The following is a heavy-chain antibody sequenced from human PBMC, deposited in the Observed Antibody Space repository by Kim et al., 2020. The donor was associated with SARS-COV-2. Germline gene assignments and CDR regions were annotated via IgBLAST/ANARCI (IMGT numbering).Heavy chain of an antibody. CDR2: I. D-gene: IGHD2-15*01. J-gene: IGHJ4*02. CDR3: AREPGGRFDY. Sequence: ITDADSVKHRFTIPRDNAKSSLYLQMNSLGVEDTAVYYCAREPGGRFDYWGQGTLVTVSS. V-gene: IGHV3-21*01.